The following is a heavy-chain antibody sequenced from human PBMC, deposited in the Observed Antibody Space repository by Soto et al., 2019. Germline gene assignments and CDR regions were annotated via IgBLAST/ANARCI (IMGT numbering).Heavy chain of an antibody. Sequence: EVQLVESGGGLVQPGRSLRLSCAASGFTFDDYAMHWVRQVPGKGLEWVSGISWNSGNIGYADSVKGRFTISRDNAKNSLYLQMNSLRVEDTALYYCAKDTYSSSPYYRDGWGKGTTVTVSS. CDR1: GFTFDDYA. V-gene: IGHV3-9*01. CDR2: ISWNSGNI. J-gene: IGHJ6*03. D-gene: IGHD6-6*01. CDR3: AKDTYSSSPYYRDG.